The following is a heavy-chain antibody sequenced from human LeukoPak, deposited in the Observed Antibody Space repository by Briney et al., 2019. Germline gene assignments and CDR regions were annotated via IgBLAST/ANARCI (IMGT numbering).Heavy chain of an antibody. Sequence: SETLSLTCTVSGGSISSYYWSWIRQPPGKGLEWIGYIYYSGSTNYNPSLKSRVTISLDTSKNQFSLKLSSVTAADTAVYYCARGPSSSRRYYDSSGYYYVRKNYFDYWGQGTLVTVSS. CDR3: ARGPSSSRRYYDSSGYYYVRKNYFDY. J-gene: IGHJ4*02. CDR2: IYYSGST. D-gene: IGHD3-22*01. CDR1: GGSISSYY. V-gene: IGHV4-59*12.